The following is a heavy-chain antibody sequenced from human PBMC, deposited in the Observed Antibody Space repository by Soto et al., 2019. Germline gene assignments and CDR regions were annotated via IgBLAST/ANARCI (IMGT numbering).Heavy chain of an antibody. CDR2: IKSKTDGGTT. J-gene: IGHJ6*02. CDR3: TTGAEGGYNYYYYGMDV. Sequence: PGGSLRLSCAASGFTFSNAWMNWVRQAPGEGLEWVGRIKSKTDGGTTDYAAPVKGRFTISRDDSKNTLYLQMNSLKTEDTAVYDCTTGAEGGYNYYYYGMDVWGQGTTVTVSS. CDR1: GFTFSNAW. D-gene: IGHD2-15*01. V-gene: IGHV3-15*07.